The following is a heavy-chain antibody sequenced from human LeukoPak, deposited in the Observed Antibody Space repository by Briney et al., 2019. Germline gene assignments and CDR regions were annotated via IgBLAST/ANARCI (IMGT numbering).Heavy chain of an antibody. V-gene: IGHV4-59*01. CDR1: GGSISSYY. CDR2: IYYSGST. Sequence: SETLSLTCTASGGSISSYYWSWIRQPPGKGLEWIGYIYYSGSTNYNPSLKSRVTISVDTSKNQFSLKLSSVTAADTAVYYCARGVIVVVPAAPKHAFDIWGQGTMVTVSS. D-gene: IGHD2-2*01. J-gene: IGHJ3*02. CDR3: ARGVIVVVPAAPKHAFDI.